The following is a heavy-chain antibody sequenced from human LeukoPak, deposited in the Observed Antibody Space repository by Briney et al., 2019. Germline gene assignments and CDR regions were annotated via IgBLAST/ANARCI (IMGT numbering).Heavy chain of an antibody. Sequence: SETLSLTCTVSGGSITSYYWSWIRQPPGKGLEWIGYIYYSGSTNYNPSLKSRVTISVDTSKNQFSLKLSSVTAADTAVYYCAREFGDYGGNVALDYWGQGTLVTVSS. CDR2: IYYSGST. J-gene: IGHJ4*02. CDR1: GGSITSYY. D-gene: IGHD4-23*01. CDR3: AREFGDYGGNVALDY. V-gene: IGHV4-59*12.